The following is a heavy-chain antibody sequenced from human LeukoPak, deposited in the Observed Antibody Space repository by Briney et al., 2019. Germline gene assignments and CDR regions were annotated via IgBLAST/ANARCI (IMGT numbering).Heavy chain of an antibody. Sequence: ASVKVSCKASGYTFTSYGISWVRQAPGQGLEWMGWISAYNGNTNYAQKLQGRVTMTTDTSTSTAYMELRSLRSDDTAVYYCARDRGCSSTSCYWLVRGVRYYFDYWGQGTLVTVSS. CDR3: ARDRGCSSTSCYWLVRGVRYYFDY. D-gene: IGHD2-2*01. V-gene: IGHV1-18*01. CDR1: GYTFTSYG. J-gene: IGHJ4*02. CDR2: ISAYNGNT.